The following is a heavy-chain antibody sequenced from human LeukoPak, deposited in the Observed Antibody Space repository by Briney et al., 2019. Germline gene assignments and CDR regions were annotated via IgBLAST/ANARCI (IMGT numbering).Heavy chain of an antibody. J-gene: IGHJ4*02. CDR3: ARGSEEQQLFDY. Sequence: PGGSLRLSCAASGFTFSCYAMHWVRQAPGKGLEWVAVISYDGSNKYYADSVKGRFTISRDNSKNTLYLQMNSLRAEDTAVYYCARGSEEQQLFDYWGQGTLVTVSS. D-gene: IGHD6-13*01. CDR2: ISYDGSNK. CDR1: GFTFSCYA. V-gene: IGHV3-30-3*01.